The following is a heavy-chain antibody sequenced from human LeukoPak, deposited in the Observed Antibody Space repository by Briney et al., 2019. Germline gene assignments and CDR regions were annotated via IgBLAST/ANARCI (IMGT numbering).Heavy chain of an antibody. CDR3: ARVKLRWRKLGYAFDI. CDR1: GFTFSSYW. V-gene: IGHV3-74*01. Sequence: GGSLRLSCAASGFTFSSYWMHWVRQAPGKGLVWVSRTNTDGSSTSYADSVKGRFTISRDNAKNTLYLQMNSLRAEDTAAYYCARVKLRWRKLGYAFDIWGQGTMVTVSS. J-gene: IGHJ3*02. CDR2: TNTDGSST. D-gene: IGHD2-15*01.